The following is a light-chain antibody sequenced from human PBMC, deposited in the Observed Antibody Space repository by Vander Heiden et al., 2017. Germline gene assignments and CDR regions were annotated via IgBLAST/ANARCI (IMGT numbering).Light chain of an antibody. CDR2: AAS. CDR3: QKYDSAPFT. Sequence: DIQMTKSPSSLSASVGDRVTITCRASQGIRNYLAWYQQRPGTVPKLLIYAASTLQSGVPPRFSGSGSGTDFTLTISSLQPEDVATYYCQKYDSAPFTFGPGTKLDF. V-gene: IGKV1-27*01. CDR1: QGIRNY. J-gene: IGKJ3*01.